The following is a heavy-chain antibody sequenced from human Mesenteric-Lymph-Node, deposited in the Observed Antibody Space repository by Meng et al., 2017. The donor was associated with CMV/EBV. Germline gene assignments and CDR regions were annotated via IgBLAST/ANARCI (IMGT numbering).Heavy chain of an antibody. CDR1: GGTFSSYE. CDR2: IITMFGTP. V-gene: IGHV1-69*05. CDR3: ARTVVEAAAKYYYYGMDV. J-gene: IGHJ6*02. D-gene: IGHD2-15*01. Sequence: SVKVSCKASGGTFSSYEISWVRQAPGQGLEWMGGIITMFGTPDYAQKFQGRVTITTDESTRTAYMELTSLRSEDTAVYYCARTVVEAAAKYYYYGMDVWGQGTTVTVSS.